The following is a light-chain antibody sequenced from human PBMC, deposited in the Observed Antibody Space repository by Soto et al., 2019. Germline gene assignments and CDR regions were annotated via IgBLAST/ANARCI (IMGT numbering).Light chain of an antibody. V-gene: IGKV3-20*01. J-gene: IGKJ2*01. CDR3: QQYDSSSYT. Sequence: EIVLTQSPGTLSLSPGERATLPCRASQSVSSSYLVWYQQKPGQAPGLLIYGASSRATGIPDRFSGSGSGTDFTLTISRLEPEDFAVYYCQQYDSSSYTFGQGTKLEIK. CDR1: QSVSSSY. CDR2: GAS.